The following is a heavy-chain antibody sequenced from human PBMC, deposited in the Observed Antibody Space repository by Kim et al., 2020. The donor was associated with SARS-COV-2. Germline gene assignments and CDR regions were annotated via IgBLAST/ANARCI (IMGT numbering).Heavy chain of an antibody. Sequence: GGSLRLSCTTSGFNFSLYWMSWVRQAPGKGLEWVANIKHNGGEKYYVDSVKGRFNISRDNAKNSLFLQIDSLRAEDTALYYCARGGAYCGNGCYWYYLDYWGQGSQVTVSS. CDR3: ARGGAYCGNGCYWYYLDY. V-gene: IGHV3-7*03. CDR2: IKHNGGEK. J-gene: IGHJ4*02. CDR1: GFNFSLYW. D-gene: IGHD2-21*01.